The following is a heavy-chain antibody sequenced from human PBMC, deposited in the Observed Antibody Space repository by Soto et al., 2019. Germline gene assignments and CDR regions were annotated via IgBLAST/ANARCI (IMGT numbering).Heavy chain of an antibody. V-gene: IGHV1-3*01. CDR1: GYTFTSYA. CDR3: ASLVGALRPIDY. Sequence: ASVKVSCKASGYTFTSYAMHCVRQAPGQRLEWMGWINAGNGNTKYSQKFQGRVTITRDTSASTAYMELSSLRFEDTAVYYCASLVGALRPIDYWGQGTLVTVSS. CDR2: INAGNGNT. D-gene: IGHD1-26*01. J-gene: IGHJ4*02.